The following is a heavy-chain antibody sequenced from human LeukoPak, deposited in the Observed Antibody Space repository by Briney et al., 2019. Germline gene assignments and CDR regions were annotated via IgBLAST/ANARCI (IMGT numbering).Heavy chain of an antibody. CDR1: GGSISSYY. Sequence: SETLSLTCTVSGGSISSYYWSWIRQPAGKGLEWIGRIYTSGSTNYNPSLKSRVTMSVDTSKNQFSLKLSSVTAADTAVYYCARDQYYYDSSGYSYYMDVWGKGTTVTISS. CDR2: IYTSGST. D-gene: IGHD3-22*01. V-gene: IGHV4-4*07. CDR3: ARDQYYYDSSGYSYYMDV. J-gene: IGHJ6*03.